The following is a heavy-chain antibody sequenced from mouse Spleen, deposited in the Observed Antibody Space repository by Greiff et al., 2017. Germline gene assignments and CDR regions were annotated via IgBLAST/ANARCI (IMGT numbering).Heavy chain of an antibody. D-gene: IGHD2-1*01. CDR3: ARTFYYGNYDGYYAMDY. CDR1: GFTFSDYY. J-gene: IGHJ4*01. V-gene: IGHV5-12*02. CDR2: ISNGGGST. Sequence: EVHLVESGGGLVQPGGSLKLSCATSGFTFSDYYMYWVRQTPEKRLEWVAYISNGGGSTYYPDTVKGRFTISRDNAKNTLYLQMSRLKSEDTAMYYCARTFYYGNYDGYYAMDYWGQGTSVTVSS.